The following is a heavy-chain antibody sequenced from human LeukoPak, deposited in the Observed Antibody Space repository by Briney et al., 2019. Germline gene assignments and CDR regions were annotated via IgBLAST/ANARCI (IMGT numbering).Heavy chain of an antibody. CDR1: GFTFSSYG. V-gene: IGHV3-30*18. D-gene: IGHD5-24*01. Sequence: PGGSLRLSCAASGFTFSSYGMHWVRQAPGKGLEWVAVISYDGSNKYYADSVKGRFTISRDNSKNTLYLQMNSLRAEDTAVYYCAKLVEMATITSYFDYWGQGTLVTVSS. J-gene: IGHJ4*02. CDR3: AKLVEMATITSYFDY. CDR2: ISYDGSNK.